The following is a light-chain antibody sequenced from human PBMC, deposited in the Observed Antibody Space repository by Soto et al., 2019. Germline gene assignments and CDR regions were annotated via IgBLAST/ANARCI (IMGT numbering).Light chain of an antibody. Sequence: QSALTPPPSASGSPGQSVTISCTGTSSDVGGYNYVSWYQQYPGKAPKLMIYEVSKRPSGVPDRFSGSKSGKTASLTVSGLQPEDEADYYCTSYAGSNIWVFGGGTKRTVL. CDR3: TSYAGSNIWV. V-gene: IGLV2-8*01. CDR1: SSDVGGYNY. J-gene: IGLJ3*02. CDR2: EVS.